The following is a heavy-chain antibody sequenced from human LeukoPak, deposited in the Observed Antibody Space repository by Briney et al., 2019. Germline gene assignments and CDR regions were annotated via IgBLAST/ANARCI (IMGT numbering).Heavy chain of an antibody. CDR3: ARDLLGYSHTSGYYI. D-gene: IGHD3-22*01. J-gene: IGHJ4*02. Sequence: SETLSLTCTVSGDSISSSPYYWGWIRQPPGKGLEWIGNIHYSGSTYYNPSLKSRVTISADTSMNQFSLRLSSVTAADTAVFYCARDLLGYSHTSGYYIWGQGTLVTVSS. V-gene: IGHV4-39*07. CDR2: IHYSGST. CDR1: GDSISSSPYY.